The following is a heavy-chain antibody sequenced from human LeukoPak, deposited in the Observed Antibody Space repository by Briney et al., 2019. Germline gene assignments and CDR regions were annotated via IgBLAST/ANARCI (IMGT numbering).Heavy chain of an antibody. D-gene: IGHD5-12*01. V-gene: IGHV3-11*06. CDR2: ISSSSSYT. CDR1: GFTFSDYY. Sequence: PGGSLRLSCAASGFTFSDYYMSWIRQAPGKGLEWVSYISSSSSYTNYADSVKGRFTISRDNAKNSLYLQMNSLRAEDTAVYYCARGLYSGYDYGYWGRGTLVTVSS. CDR3: ARGLYSGYDYGY. J-gene: IGHJ4*02.